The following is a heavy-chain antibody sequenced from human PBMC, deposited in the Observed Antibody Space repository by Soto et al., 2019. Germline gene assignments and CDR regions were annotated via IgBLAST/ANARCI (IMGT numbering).Heavy chain of an antibody. J-gene: IGHJ6*02. CDR2: INHSGST. D-gene: IGHD6-13*01. CDR1: GGSFSGYY. CDR3: ARGNRIAAAAPYYYYYYGMDV. Sequence: QVQLQQWGAGLLKPSETLSLTCAVYGGSFSGYYWSWIRQPPGKGLEWIGEINHSGSTNYNPALKRRVTISVDTSKNQFSLKLSSVTAADTAVYYCARGNRIAAAAPYYYYYYGMDVWGQGATVTVSS. V-gene: IGHV4-34*01.